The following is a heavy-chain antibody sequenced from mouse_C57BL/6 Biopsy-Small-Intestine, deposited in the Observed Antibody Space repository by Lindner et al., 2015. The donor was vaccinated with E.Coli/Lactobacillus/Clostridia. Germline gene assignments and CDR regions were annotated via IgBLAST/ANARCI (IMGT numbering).Heavy chain of an antibody. CDR1: GYTFTDYE. CDR2: FEPDTGGT. CDR3: TRYYAYDLFAY. Sequence: VQLQESGAELVRPGASVTLSCKASGYTFTDYEMHWVKQTPVHGLEWIGAFEPDTGGTACNQKFKGKAILAADKSSSTAYMELRSLTSEDSAVYFCTRYYAYDLFAYWGQGTLVTVSA. V-gene: IGHV1-15*01. D-gene: IGHD2-2*01. J-gene: IGHJ3*01.